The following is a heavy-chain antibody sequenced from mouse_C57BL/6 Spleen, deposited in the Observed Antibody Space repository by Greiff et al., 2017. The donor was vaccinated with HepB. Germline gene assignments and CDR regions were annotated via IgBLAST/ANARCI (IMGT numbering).Heavy chain of an antibody. J-gene: IGHJ4*01. V-gene: IGHV3-6*01. Sequence: EVKLVESGPGLVKPSQSLSLTCSVTGYSITSGYYWNWIRQFPGNKLEWMGYISYDGSNNYNPSLKNRISITRDTSKNQFFLKLNSVTTEDTATYYCASIYDGYPYAMDYWGQGTSVTVSS. CDR1: GYSITSGYY. CDR3: ASIYDGYPYAMDY. CDR2: ISYDGSN. D-gene: IGHD2-3*01.